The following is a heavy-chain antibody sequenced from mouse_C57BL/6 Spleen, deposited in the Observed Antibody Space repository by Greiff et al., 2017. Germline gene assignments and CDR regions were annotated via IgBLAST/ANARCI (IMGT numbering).Heavy chain of an antibody. CDR1: GFTFSSYG. Sequence: EVKVVESGGDLVKPGGSLKLSCAASGFTFSSYGMSWVRQTPDKRLEWVATISSGGSYTYYPDSVKGRFTISRDNAKNTLYLQMSSLKSEDTAMYYCARQGSTRVLDYWGQGTSVTVSS. V-gene: IGHV5-6*01. CDR3: ARQGSTRVLDY. J-gene: IGHJ4*01. CDR2: ISSGGSYT. D-gene: IGHD2-1*01.